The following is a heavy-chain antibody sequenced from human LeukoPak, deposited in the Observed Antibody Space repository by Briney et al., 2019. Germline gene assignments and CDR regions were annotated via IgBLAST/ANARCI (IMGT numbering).Heavy chain of an antibody. J-gene: IGHJ3*02. V-gene: IGHV4-59*08. CDR2: IYYSGST. Sequence: PSETLSLTCTVSGGSISSYYWNWIRQPPGKGLEWIGYIYYSGSTNYNPSLKSRVTILVDTSKNQFSLRLSSVTAADTAVYYCAGEYSSSSGRRAFDIWGQGTMVTVSS. CDR3: AGEYSSSSGRRAFDI. D-gene: IGHD6-6*01. CDR1: GGSISSYY.